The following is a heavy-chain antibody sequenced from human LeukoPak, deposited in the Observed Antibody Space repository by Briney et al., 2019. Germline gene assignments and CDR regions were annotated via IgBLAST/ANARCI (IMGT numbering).Heavy chain of an antibody. CDR1: GFTLSSYW. J-gene: IGHJ5*02. D-gene: IGHD3-9*01. CDR3: ARARAGYGWFDP. CDR2: INSDGTTT. Sequence: GGSLRLSCAASGFTLSSYWMHWVRQAPGKGLVWVSHINSDGTTTTYADSVKGRFTISRDNAKNSLYLQMNSLRAEDTAVYYCARARAGYGWFDPWGQGTLVTVSS. V-gene: IGHV3-74*01.